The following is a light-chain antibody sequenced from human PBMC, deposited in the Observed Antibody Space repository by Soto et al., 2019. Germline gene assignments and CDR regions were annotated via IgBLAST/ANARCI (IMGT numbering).Light chain of an antibody. V-gene: IGLV2-14*01. CDR2: DVS. CDR1: SSDVGGYNY. J-gene: IGLJ1*01. CDR3: SSYTSSSTS. Sequence: QSVLTQPASASGSPGQSITISCTGTSSDVGGYNYVSWYQQHPGKAPKLMIYDVSNRPSGVSNRFSGSKSGNTASLTISGLQAEDEADYYCSSYTSSSTSFGTGTKVTVL.